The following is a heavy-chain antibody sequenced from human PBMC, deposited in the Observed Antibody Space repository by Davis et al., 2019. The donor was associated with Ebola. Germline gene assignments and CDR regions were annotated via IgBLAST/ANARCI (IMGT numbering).Heavy chain of an antibody. CDR1: GYAFTTFD. J-gene: IGHJ6*02. V-gene: IGHV1-8*01. D-gene: IGHD1-26*01. CDR2: MNPNSGNT. CDR3: ARGWDASYGMDV. Sequence: ASVKVSCKASGYAFTTFDINWVRQAPGQGLEWMGWMNPNSGNTGLAQKFQGRLTMTRNTSISTAYMDLRSLTSEDTATYYCARGWDASYGMDVWGQGTTVTVSS.